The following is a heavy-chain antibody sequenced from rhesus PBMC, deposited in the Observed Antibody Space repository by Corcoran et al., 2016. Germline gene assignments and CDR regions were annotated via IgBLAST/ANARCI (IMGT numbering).Heavy chain of an antibody. V-gene: IGHV3-178*01. CDR3: ARDGAGPFDY. Sequence: EVQLVESGGGLAKPGGSLRLSCAASGFTFSDYYMDWVRQAPGKGLEWVSRISNGGCSTWYSDSGKGRFTISRANAKNTLYLQMNSLRVEDTAVYYWARDGAGPFDYWGQGVLVTVSS. J-gene: IGHJ4*01. CDR1: GFTFSDYY. D-gene: IGHD6-31*01. CDR2: ISNGGCST.